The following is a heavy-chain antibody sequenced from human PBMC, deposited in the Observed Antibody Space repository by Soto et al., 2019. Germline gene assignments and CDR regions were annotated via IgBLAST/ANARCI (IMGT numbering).Heavy chain of an antibody. CDR1: GYTLTDLS. CDR2: FDPEDGET. V-gene: IGHV1-24*01. Sequence: GASVKVYCQVSGYTLTDLSMHWVRQAPGKGLEWMGGFDPEDGETIYAQKFQGRVTMTEDTSTDTAYMELSSLRSEDTAVYYCATISRSGYTNWFDPWGQGTLVTVSS. CDR3: ATISRSGYTNWFDP. J-gene: IGHJ5*02. D-gene: IGHD3-3*01.